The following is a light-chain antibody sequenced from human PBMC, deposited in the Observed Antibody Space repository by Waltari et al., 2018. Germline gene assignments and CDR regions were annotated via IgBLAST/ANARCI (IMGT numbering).Light chain of an antibody. CDR3: QQSYRSPQT. CDR1: QSISTY. V-gene: IGKV1-39*01. J-gene: IGKJ4*01. CDR2: SAS. Sequence: DIQMTQSPSSVPASVGDRVTITCRASQSISTYLHWYQQKPGNPPKLLIHSASTLQSGVPLRFSGTGSGTYFTLTISSLQPEDFASYYCQQSYRSPQTFGGGTKVEIK.